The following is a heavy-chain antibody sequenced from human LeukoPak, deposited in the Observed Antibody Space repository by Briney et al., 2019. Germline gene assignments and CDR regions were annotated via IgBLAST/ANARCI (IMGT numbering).Heavy chain of an antibody. CDR3: ARDQFYDILTGYYNWFDP. Sequence: PGGSLRLSCAASGFTFSSYWMHWVRQAPGKGLVWVSRINSDGSSTSYADSVKGRFTISGDNAKNTLYLQMNSLRAEDTAVYYCARDQFYDILTGYYNWFDPWGQGTLVTVSS. D-gene: IGHD3-9*01. V-gene: IGHV3-74*01. J-gene: IGHJ5*02. CDR2: INSDGSST. CDR1: GFTFSSYW.